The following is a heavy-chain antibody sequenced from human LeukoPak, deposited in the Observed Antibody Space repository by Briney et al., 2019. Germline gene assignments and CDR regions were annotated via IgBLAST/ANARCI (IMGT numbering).Heavy chain of an antibody. CDR3: AREYGTGWYTPGY. V-gene: IGHV4-4*07. Sequence: SETLSLTCTVSGGSISSYCWSWIRQPAGKGLEWIGSICISGSTNYNPSLKSRVTMSLDTSKNQFSLKLTSVTAADTAVYYCAREYGTGWYTPGYWGQGTLVTVSS. J-gene: IGHJ4*02. D-gene: IGHD6-19*01. CDR2: ICISGST. CDR1: GGSISSYC.